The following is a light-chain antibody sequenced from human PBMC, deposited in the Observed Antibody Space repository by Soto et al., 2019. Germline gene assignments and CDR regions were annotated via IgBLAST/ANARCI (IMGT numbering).Light chain of an antibody. CDR3: QHYNGY. CDR2: DAS. J-gene: IGKJ2*01. V-gene: IGKV1-5*01. Sequence: DMPMTQSPTTLSASVGDRVTITCRASQNIRSRLAWYQQKPGKAPKVLIYDASTLESGVPSRFSGSGFGTEFTLTISSLQPDDFATYYCQHYNGYFGQGTKVEIK. CDR1: QNIRSR.